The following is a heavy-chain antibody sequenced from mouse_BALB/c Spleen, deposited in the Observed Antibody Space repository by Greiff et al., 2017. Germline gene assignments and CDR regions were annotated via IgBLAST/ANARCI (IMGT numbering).Heavy chain of an antibody. J-gene: IGHJ4*01. CDR2: IYPYNGGT. CDR1: GYTFTDYN. D-gene: IGHD2-1*01. Sequence: EVQLQQSGPELVKPGASVKISCKASGYTFTDYNMHWVKQSHGKSLEWIGYIYPYNGGTGYNQKFKSKATLTVDNSSSTAYMELRSLTSEDSAVYYCARGYYGNRYYAMEYWGQGTSVTVSS. CDR3: ARGYYGNRYYAMEY. V-gene: IGHV1S29*02.